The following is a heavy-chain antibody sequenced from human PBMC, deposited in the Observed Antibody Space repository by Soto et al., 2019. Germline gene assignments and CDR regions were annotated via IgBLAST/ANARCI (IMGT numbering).Heavy chain of an antibody. J-gene: IGHJ4*02. CDR2: INWKSDI. Sequence: PGGSLRLSCAVSGFTFDGNAMHWVRQAPEKGLEWVSGINWKSDIGYADSVKGRFTISRDNAENSLYLQMNSLRAADTAVYYCASYGSGSYYFDYWGQGTLVTVSS. V-gene: IGHV3-9*01. CDR3: ASYGSGSYYFDY. CDR1: GFTFDGNA. D-gene: IGHD3-10*01.